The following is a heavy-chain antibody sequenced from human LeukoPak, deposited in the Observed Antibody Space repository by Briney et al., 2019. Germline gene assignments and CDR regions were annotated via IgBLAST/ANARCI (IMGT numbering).Heavy chain of an antibody. CDR2: ISAYNGNT. V-gene: IGHV1-18*01. CDR3: ARVRGGYYPYYFDY. J-gene: IGHJ4*02. CDR1: GYTFTSYG. D-gene: IGHD3-22*01. Sequence: ASVKVSCKASGYTFTSYGISWVRQAPGQGLEWMGWISAYNGNTNYAQKLQGRVTMTTDTSTSTAYMELRSLRSDDTAVYYCARVRGGYYPYYFDYWGQGTLVTVSP.